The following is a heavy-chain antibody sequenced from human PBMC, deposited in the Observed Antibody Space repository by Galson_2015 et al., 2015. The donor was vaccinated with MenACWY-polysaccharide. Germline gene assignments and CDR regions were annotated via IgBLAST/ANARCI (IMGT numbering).Heavy chain of an antibody. Sequence: SVKVSCKASGYTFTSYYMHWVRQAPGQGLEWMGIIHPSGGSTSYAQKFQGGVTMTRDTSTSTVYMELSSLRSEDTAVYYCARGYYDSSGYYYFDYWGQGTLVTVSS. CDR1: GYTFTSYY. CDR3: ARGYYDSSGYYYFDY. J-gene: IGHJ4*02. D-gene: IGHD3-22*01. CDR2: IHPSGGST. V-gene: IGHV1-46*01.